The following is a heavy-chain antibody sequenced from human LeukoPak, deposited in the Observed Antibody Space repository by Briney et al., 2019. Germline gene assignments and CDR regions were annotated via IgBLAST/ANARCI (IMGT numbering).Heavy chain of an antibody. Sequence: GGALRLSCVASGFTFTNAWMSWVGQAPGKGLEWVSIIYSDGSTYYADYMKGRFAIPGDNSKHTLYLQVNSLTAEDSSMYYCARNILFAFDFWGQGTMVTVSS. CDR2: IYSDGST. V-gene: IGHV3-66*01. CDR3: ARNILFAFDF. CDR1: GFTFTNAW. J-gene: IGHJ3*01.